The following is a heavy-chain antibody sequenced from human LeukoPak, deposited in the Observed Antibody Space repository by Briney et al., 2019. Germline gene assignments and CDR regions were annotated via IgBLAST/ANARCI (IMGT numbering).Heavy chain of an antibody. J-gene: IGHJ4*02. Sequence: ATVKVSCKASGYTFTSYDINWVRQATGQGLEWMGRISAYNGNTNYAQNLQGRVTMTTDTSTNTAYMELRSLRSDDTAVYYCARVDYGANSNVVDYWGQGTLVTVSS. CDR1: GYTFTSYD. D-gene: IGHD4-23*01. CDR3: ARVDYGANSNVVDY. V-gene: IGHV1-18*01. CDR2: ISAYNGNT.